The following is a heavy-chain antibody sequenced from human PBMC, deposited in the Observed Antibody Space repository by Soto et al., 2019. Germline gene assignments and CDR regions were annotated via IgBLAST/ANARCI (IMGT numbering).Heavy chain of an antibody. D-gene: IGHD3-10*01. Sequence: QVQLVESGGGVVQPGRSLRLSCAASGFTFSSYGMHWVRQAPGKGLEWVAVIWYDGSNKYYADSVKGRFTISRDNSKNTLYLQMNSLRAEDTAVYYCARRAHVWFGESDYYYMDVWGKGTTVTVSS. CDR1: GFTFSSYG. CDR3: ARRAHVWFGESDYYYMDV. V-gene: IGHV3-33*01. J-gene: IGHJ6*03. CDR2: IWYDGSNK.